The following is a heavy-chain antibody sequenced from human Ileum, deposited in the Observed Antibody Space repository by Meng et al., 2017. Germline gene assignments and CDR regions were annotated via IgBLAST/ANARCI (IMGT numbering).Heavy chain of an antibody. CDR3: ARTNLEMATIGGNAFDI. J-gene: IGHJ3*02. Sequence: SETLSLTCTVSGGSISSYYWSWIRQPAGKGLEWIGRIYTSGSNNYNPSLKSRVTMSVDTSKNQFSLKLSSVTAADTAVYYCARTNLEMATIGGNAFDIWGQGTMVTVSS. D-gene: IGHD5-24*01. V-gene: IGHV4-4*07. CDR2: IYTSGSN. CDR1: GGSISSYY.